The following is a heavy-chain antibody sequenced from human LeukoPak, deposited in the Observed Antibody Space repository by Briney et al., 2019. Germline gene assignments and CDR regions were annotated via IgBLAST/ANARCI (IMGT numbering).Heavy chain of an antibody. V-gene: IGHV3-23*01. CDR3: AKSLGPVDTAIGY. J-gene: IGHJ4*02. D-gene: IGHD5-18*01. CDR1: GFTFSSYV. CDR2: ISGSGGST. Sequence: GGSLRLSCAASGFTFSSYVMSWVRQAPGKGLEWVSAISGSGGSTYYADSVKGRFTISRDNSKNTLYLQMNSLRAEDTAVYYCAKSLGPVDTAIGYWGQGTLVTVSS.